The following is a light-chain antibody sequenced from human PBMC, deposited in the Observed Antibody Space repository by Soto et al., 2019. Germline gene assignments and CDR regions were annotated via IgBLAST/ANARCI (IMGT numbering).Light chain of an antibody. CDR2: GAS. V-gene: IGKV1-39*01. CDR1: QSIKTY. Sequence: DIQMTQSPSSLSASVGDRVTITCRTSQSIKTYLNWYQQKPGKAPKLLIYGASSLQSGVPLRLSGSGSGTDFTLNITTRQPEDFATYYCQESYSFLWGTCGQGTKVEIK. J-gene: IGKJ1*01. CDR3: QESYSFLWGT.